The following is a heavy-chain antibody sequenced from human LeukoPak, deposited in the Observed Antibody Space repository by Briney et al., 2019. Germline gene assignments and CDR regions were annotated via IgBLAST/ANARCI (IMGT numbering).Heavy chain of an antibody. Sequence: SETLYLTCIVSGGSINSGGYYWSWIRQHPGNGLEGIGYIYYSWRTSYNPSLRSRVAISIDTSKNQFSLKLSSVTAADTAMYYCARGGDSGYDWDYWGQGTLVTVSS. CDR1: GGSINSGGYY. J-gene: IGHJ4*02. V-gene: IGHV4-31*03. D-gene: IGHD5-12*01. CDR3: ARGGDSGYDWDY. CDR2: IYYSWRT.